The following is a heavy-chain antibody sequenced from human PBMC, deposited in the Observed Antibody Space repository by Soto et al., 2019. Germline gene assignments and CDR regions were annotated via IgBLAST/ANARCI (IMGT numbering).Heavy chain of an antibody. CDR2: ITGSGSTT. CDR3: ARDVWETTYIYYVLDD. CDR1: GYTCSSDS. D-gene: IGHD1-26*01. J-gene: IGHJ6*02. V-gene: IGHV3-23*01. Sequence: GESLRLSCAASGYTCSSDSLSWSRLAAATGLEWVSGITGSGSTTYYTDSVRGRFTISLDNSKNTLYLKMHSLRAEDTAVYYWARDVWETTYIYYVLDDWGLGTTVTVSS.